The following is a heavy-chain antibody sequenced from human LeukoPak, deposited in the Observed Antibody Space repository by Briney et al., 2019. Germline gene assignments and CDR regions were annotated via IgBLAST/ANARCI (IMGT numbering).Heavy chain of an antibody. Sequence: GGSLRLSCAASGFTFSSYSMNWVRQAPGKGLEWVSSISSSSSYIYYADSVKGRFTISRDNAKNSLYLQMNSLRAEDTAVYCCAREEAYGSGSYFDYWGQGTLVTVSS. CDR2: ISSSSSYI. J-gene: IGHJ4*02. CDR3: AREEAYGSGSYFDY. CDR1: GFTFSSYS. V-gene: IGHV3-21*01. D-gene: IGHD3-10*01.